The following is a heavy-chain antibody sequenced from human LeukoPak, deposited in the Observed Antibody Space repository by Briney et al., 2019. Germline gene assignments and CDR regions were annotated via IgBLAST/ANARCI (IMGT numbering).Heavy chain of an antibody. J-gene: IGHJ6*02. Sequence: ASVNVSFTASGYTFTGYYMHWVRQAPGQGLEWMGWINTGNGNTKYSQKFQGRVTITRDTSASTAYMELSSLRSEDTAVYYCARTSPGLYYYGMDVWGQGTTVTVSS. CDR2: INTGNGNT. CDR1: GYTFTGYY. V-gene: IGHV1-3*04. CDR3: ARTSPGLYYYGMDV.